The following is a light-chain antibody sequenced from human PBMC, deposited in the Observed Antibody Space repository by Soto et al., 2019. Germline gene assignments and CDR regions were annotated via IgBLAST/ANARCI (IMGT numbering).Light chain of an antibody. J-gene: IGLJ3*02. Sequence: QSALTQPASVSGSPGQSITISCTGSSSDVGGYNYVSWYQQHPGIAPKLIIYEVSDRPSGVSNRFSGSKSGNTAYLTISGLQAEDEADYYCCSYTSSDTRVFGGGTKLTVL. CDR1: SSDVGGYNY. V-gene: IGLV2-14*01. CDR3: CSYTSSDTRV. CDR2: EVS.